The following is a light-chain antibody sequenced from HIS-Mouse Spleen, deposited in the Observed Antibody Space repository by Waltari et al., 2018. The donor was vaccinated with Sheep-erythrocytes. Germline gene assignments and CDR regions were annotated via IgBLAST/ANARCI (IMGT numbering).Light chain of an antibody. V-gene: IGKV1-9*01. CDR1: QGISSY. CDR3: QQLNSYPPA. CDR2: AAP. Sequence: DIQLTQSPSFLSASVGDRVPLTCRASQGISSYLAWYQQKPGKAPKLLIYAAPTLQSGVPSRFSGSGSGTEFTLTISSLQPEDFATYYCQQLNSYPPAFGPGTKVDIK. J-gene: IGKJ3*01.